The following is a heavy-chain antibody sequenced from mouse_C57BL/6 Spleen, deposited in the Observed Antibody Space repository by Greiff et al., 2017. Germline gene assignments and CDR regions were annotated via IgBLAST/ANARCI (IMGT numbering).Heavy chain of an antibody. Sequence: DVKLQESGGDLVKPGGSLKLSCAASGFTFSSYGMSWVRQTPDKRLEWVATISSGGSYTYYPDSVKGRFTISRDNAKNTLYLQMSSLKSEDTAMYYCARQGVITTVVPHYFDYWGQGTTLTVSS. CDR3: ARQGVITTVVPHYFDY. CDR2: ISSGGSYT. V-gene: IGHV5-6*02. D-gene: IGHD1-1*01. J-gene: IGHJ2*01. CDR1: GFTFSSYG.